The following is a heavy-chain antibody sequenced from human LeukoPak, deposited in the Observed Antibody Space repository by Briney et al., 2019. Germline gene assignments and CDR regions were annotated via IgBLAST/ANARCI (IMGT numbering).Heavy chain of an antibody. J-gene: IGHJ3*01. CDR3: ARAEITNDGYNSAFDV. CDR1: GYTFTSYG. D-gene: IGHD5-24*01. V-gene: IGHV1-18*01. CDR2: ISAYNGDT. Sequence: ASVKVSCKASGYTFTSYGISWVRQAPGQGLEWMGWISAYNGDTNYAQKLQGRVTMTTDTSTSTAYMELRSLRSEDTAVYYCARAEITNDGYNSAFDVWGLGTMVTVSS.